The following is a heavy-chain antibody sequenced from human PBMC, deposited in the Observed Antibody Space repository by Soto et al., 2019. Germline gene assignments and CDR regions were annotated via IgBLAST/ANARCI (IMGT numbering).Heavy chain of an antibody. V-gene: IGHV3-23*01. CDR1: GFTFSSYA. CDR2: ISGSGGST. J-gene: IGHJ6*02. D-gene: IGHD4-4*01. CDR3: AKVPATYSPGLKTYYYYGMDV. Sequence: EVQLLESGGGLVQPGGSLRLSCAASGFTFSSYAMSWVRQAPGKGLEWDSAISGSGGSTYYADSVKGRFTISRDNSKNTLYLKMNSLRDEDTAVYYCAKVPATYSPGLKTYYYYGMDVWGQGTTVTVSS.